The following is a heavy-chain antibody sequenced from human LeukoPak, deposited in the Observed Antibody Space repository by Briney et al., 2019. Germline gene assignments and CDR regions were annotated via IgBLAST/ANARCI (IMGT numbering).Heavy chain of an antibody. V-gene: IGHV4-59*01. J-gene: IGHJ3*02. D-gene: IGHD5-12*01. CDR3: ARGLVLATDDAFDI. Sequence: PSETLSLTCSVSGASIRSYFWSWIRQSPGKGQEWIGYVYDSDISNFNPSLESRVTILVDRSKSQFSLKLRSVTAADTAVYYCARGLVLATDDAFDIWGPGTMVTVSS. CDR2: VYDSDIS. CDR1: GASIRSYF.